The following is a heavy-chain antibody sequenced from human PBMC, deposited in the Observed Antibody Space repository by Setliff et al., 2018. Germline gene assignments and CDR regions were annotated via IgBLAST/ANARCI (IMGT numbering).Heavy chain of an antibody. CDR1: GGSISSSSYY. V-gene: IGHV4-39*07. CDR2: IYYSGST. J-gene: IGHJ4*02. Sequence: SETLSLTCTVSGGSISSSSYYWGWIRQPPGKGLEWIGSIYYSGSTYYNPSLKSRVTISVDTSKNQFSLIMTSVTAADTAVYYCARSGDYALKDWGQGTLVTVSS. CDR3: ARSGDYALKD. D-gene: IGHD4-17*01.